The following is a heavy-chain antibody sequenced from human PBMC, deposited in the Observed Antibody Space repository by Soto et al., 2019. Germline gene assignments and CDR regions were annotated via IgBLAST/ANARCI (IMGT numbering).Heavy chain of an antibody. CDR1: GFTFSNYA. D-gene: IGHD6-6*01. CDR2: VSGGGETT. J-gene: IGHJ6*04. Sequence: EVQLLESGGGLVQPGGSLRLSCAASGFTFSNYAMSWVRQAPGEGLEWVMAVSGGGETTYYADSVKGRFNISRDNSKNTLYVQMSSLRADDTATYDWAGGFRAAVRCTYYYYYRIDVWGKGTTVSVSS. V-gene: IGHV3-23*01. CDR3: AGGFRAAVRCTYYYYYRIDV.